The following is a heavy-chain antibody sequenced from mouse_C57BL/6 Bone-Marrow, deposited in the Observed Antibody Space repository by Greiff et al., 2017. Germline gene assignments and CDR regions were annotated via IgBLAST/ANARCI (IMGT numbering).Heavy chain of an antibody. J-gene: IGHJ3*01. CDR3: ARPTVVAPFAY. D-gene: IGHD1-1*01. CDR2: ISNGGGST. CDR1: GFTFSDYY. Sequence: EVKVEESGGGLVQPGGSLKLSCAASGFTFSDYYMYWVRQTPEKRLEWVAYISNGGGSTYYPDTVKGRFTIPRDNAKNTLYLQMSRLKSEDTAMYYCARPTVVAPFAYWGQGTLVTVSA. V-gene: IGHV5-12*01.